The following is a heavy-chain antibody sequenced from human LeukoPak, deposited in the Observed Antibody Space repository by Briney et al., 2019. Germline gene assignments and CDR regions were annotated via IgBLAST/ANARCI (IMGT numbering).Heavy chain of an antibody. J-gene: IGHJ6*02. CDR3: ARGGTLVQGVTILYGMDV. Sequence: ASVKVSCKTSGYSFSTFDINWVRQATGQGLEWMGWMNPNSGNTNYAQKFQGRLTMIRDTSISTAYMELSSLRSEDTAVYYCARGGTLVQGVTILYGMDVWGQGTTVTVSS. V-gene: IGHV1-8*01. CDR1: GYSFSTFD. D-gene: IGHD3-10*01. CDR2: MNPNSGNT.